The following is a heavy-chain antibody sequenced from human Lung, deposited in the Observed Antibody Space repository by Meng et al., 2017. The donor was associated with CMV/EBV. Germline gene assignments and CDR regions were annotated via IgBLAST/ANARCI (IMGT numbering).Heavy chain of an antibody. V-gene: IGHV3-49*04. J-gene: IGHJ6*02. CDR3: TRVNYYYGMDV. CDR1: GFSFSNYA. CDR2: IRSKAYGGTT. D-gene: IGHD3-22*01. Sequence: SCAASGFSFSNYAMHWVRQAPGKGLEWVGFIRSKAYGGTTEYAASVKGRFTISRDDSKSIAYLQMNSLKTEDTAVYYCTRVNYYYGMDVWGQGTXVTVSS.